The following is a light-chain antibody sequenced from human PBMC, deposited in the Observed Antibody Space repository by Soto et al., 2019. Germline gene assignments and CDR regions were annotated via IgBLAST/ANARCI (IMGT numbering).Light chain of an antibody. CDR1: QTDSNSF. J-gene: IGKJ1*01. Sequence: EIVLTQSPGTLSLSPGARATLSCRASQTDSNSFLAWYQHTPGQAPRLLIYAASSRATGIPDRFSASGTGTDFTLTISRLEPEDFAVYYCQQHGSSPQTFGQGTKVDIK. CDR3: QQHGSSPQT. CDR2: AAS. V-gene: IGKV3-20*01.